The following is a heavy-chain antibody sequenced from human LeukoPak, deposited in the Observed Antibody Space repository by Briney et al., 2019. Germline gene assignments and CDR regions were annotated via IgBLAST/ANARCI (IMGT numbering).Heavy chain of an antibody. V-gene: IGHV3-7*01. J-gene: IGHJ5*02. CDR3: ARDLSLELRLWFDP. Sequence: GGSLILSCAASGFTFSSYWMSWVRQAPGKGLEWVSNIKQDGSEKYYVDSVKGRFTISRDNAKNSLYLQMNSLRAEDTAVYYCARDLSLELRLWFDPWGQGTLVTVSS. D-gene: IGHD1-7*01. CDR1: GFTFSSYW. CDR2: IKQDGSEK.